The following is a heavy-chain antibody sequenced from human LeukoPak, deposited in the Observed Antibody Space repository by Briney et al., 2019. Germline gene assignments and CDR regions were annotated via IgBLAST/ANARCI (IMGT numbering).Heavy chain of an antibody. Sequence: QSGGSLRLSCAASGFTFSSYAMHWVRQAPGKGLEWVAVISYDGSNKYYADSVKGRFTISRDNSKNTLYLQMNSLRAEDTAVYYCARHGVSSTSWSFDYWGQGTLVTVSS. CDR3: ARHGVSSTSWSFDY. CDR2: ISYDGSNK. J-gene: IGHJ4*02. CDR1: GFTFSSYA. V-gene: IGHV3-30-3*01. D-gene: IGHD2-2*01.